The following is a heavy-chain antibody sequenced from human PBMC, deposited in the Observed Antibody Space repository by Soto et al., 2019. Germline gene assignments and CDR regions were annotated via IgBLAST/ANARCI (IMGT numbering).Heavy chain of an antibody. J-gene: IGHJ4*02. CDR3: ARGPRESGEWLLFDY. CDR2: MNPNDGNT. CDR1: GYTFTTYE. V-gene: IGHV1-8*01. Sequence: QVQLVQSGADVKKPGASVTVSCKASGYTFTTYEINWVRQATGQGLEWMGRMNPNDGNTGYAQKFQGRVIMTRKTSVTTAYMELSGLRSDDTAVYYSARGPRESGEWLLFDYWGQGALVTVSS. D-gene: IGHD3-3*01.